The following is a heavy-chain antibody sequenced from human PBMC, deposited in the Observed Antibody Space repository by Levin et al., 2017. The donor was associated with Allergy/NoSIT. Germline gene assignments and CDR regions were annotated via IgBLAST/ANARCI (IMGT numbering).Heavy chain of an antibody. J-gene: IGHJ4*02. CDR2: IKSRTDGGTT. Sequence: GESLKISCAASGFTFTNAWMSWVRQAPGKGLEWVGRIKSRTDGGTTDYVAPVKGRFTISRDDSKNTLYLQMNSLKTEDTAVYYCTTGTFMTNDYWGQGTLVTVSS. V-gene: IGHV3-15*01. D-gene: IGHD2/OR15-2a*01. CDR1: GFTFTNAW. CDR3: TTGTFMTNDY.